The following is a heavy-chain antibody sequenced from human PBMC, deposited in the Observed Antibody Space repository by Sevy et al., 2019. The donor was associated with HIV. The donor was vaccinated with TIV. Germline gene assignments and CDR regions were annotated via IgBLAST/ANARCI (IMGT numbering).Heavy chain of an antibody. CDR2: ISYDGSHK. CDR1: GFAFTKYYA. J-gene: IGHJ6*02. Sequence: GGSLRLSCAASGFAFTKYYAMHWVRQAPGKGLEWVALISYDGSHKYYADSVKGRFTISRDNFKNTLYLQMNSLTTEDTAVYYCARPRANYVDHYFFYAMDVWGQGTTVTVSS. V-gene: IGHV3-30-3*01. CDR3: ARPRANYVDHYFFYAMDV. D-gene: IGHD4-17*01.